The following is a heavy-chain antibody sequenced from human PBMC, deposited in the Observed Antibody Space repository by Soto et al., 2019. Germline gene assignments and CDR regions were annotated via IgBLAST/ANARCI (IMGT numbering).Heavy chain of an antibody. CDR1: FTDYH. J-gene: IGHJ6*02. V-gene: IGHV1-2*04. D-gene: IGHD2-8*01. CDR2: INPKSGGT. Sequence: FTDYHIHWVRQAPGQGLEWLGRINPKSGGTSTAQKFQGWVTMTTDTSISTASMELTRLTSDDTAIYYCARGDSTDCSNGVCSFYYYYGMDVWGQGTTVTVSS. CDR3: ARGDSTDCSNGVCSFYYYYGMDV.